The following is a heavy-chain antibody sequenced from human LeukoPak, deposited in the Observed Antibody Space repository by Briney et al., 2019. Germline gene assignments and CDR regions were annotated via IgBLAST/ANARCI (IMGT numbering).Heavy chain of an antibody. Sequence: GGSLRLSCAASGFTFSSYAMSWVRQAPGKGLEWVSGISGGGSRTYYADSVKGRFTISRDNSKSTLYLQMNSLRAEDTAVYYCAKGWTGVSGGKGGFFDYWGQGTLVTVSS. CDR1: GFTFSSYA. D-gene: IGHD4-23*01. J-gene: IGHJ4*02. V-gene: IGHV3-23*01. CDR3: AKGWTGVSGGKGGFFDY. CDR2: ISGGGSRT.